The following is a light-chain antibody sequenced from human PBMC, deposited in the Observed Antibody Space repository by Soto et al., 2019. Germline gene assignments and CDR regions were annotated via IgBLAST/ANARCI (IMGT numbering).Light chain of an antibody. Sequence: QSALTQPASVSASPGQSITISCTGTSSNVGTYDLVSWYQHHPDKAPKLIIYEGTKRPSGISSRFSGYKSGNTASLTISGLQAEDDADYYCCSFAVGAALVFGGGTKLTVL. CDR3: CSFAVGAALV. CDR2: EGT. V-gene: IGLV2-23*01. CDR1: SSNVGTYDL. J-gene: IGLJ2*01.